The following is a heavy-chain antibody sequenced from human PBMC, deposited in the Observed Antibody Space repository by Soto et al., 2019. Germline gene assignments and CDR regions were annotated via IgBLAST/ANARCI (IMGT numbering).Heavy chain of an antibody. CDR3: ARDSSSAWSYYYYYYMDV. CDR2: ISSSGSTI. V-gene: IGHV3-11*01. J-gene: IGHJ6*03. CDR1: GFTFSDYY. Sequence: GGSLRLSCAATGFTFSDYYMSWIRQAPGKGLEWVSYISSSGSTIYYADSVKGRFTISRDNAKNSLYLQMNSLRAEDTAVYYCARDSSSAWSYYYYYYMDVWGKGTTVTVSS. D-gene: IGHD6-6*01.